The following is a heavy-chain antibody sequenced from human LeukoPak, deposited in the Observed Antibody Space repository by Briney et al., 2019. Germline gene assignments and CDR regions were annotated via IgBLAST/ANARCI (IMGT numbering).Heavy chain of an antibody. V-gene: IGHV1-69*02. CDR1: GYTFTGYY. J-gene: IGHJ4*02. CDR3: ASGARYYYDSSGYYPD. CDR2: IIPILGIA. D-gene: IGHD3-22*01. Sequence: ASVKVSCKASGYTFTGYYMHWVRQAPGQGLEWMGRIIPILGIANYAQKFQGRVTITADKSTSTAYMELSSLRSEDTAVYYCASGARYYYDSSGYYPDWGQGTLVTVSS.